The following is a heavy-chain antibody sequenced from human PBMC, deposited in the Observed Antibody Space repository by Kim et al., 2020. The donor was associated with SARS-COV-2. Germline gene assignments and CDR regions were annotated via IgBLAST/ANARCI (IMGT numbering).Heavy chain of an antibody. V-gene: IGHV3-72*01. J-gene: IGHJ4*02. Sequence: GGSLRLSCGASGVTFSDHYMDWVRQAPGKGLEWVGRFGDKAEGYTAQYAASVKGRFTISRDDSKNLLYLQMNSLKTEDTAVYYCTGDLVGPTGMAYWGQGALVTVSS. CDR2: FGDKAEGYTA. CDR3: TGDLVGPTGMAY. CDR1: GVTFSDHY. D-gene: IGHD1-26*01.